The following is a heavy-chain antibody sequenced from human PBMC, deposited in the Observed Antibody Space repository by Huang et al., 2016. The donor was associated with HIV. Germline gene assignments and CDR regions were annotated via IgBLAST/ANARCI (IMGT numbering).Heavy chain of an antibody. J-gene: IGHJ4*01. V-gene: IGHV4-34*02. CDR1: NGCFSGYF. CDR3: GGSPGMGMVAGGWVVH. Sequence: QVRLQQWGAGLLKPSETLSLTCAVYNGCFSGYFWNWFRLAPRKGLEWIGEVSHSRNVNSNPSRQSRLSMSVVPSKKQFSLNLPSVTAADAAIYYCGGSPGMGMVAGGWVVHWGHGNQVSVSS. CDR2: VSHSRNV. D-gene: IGHD6-19*01.